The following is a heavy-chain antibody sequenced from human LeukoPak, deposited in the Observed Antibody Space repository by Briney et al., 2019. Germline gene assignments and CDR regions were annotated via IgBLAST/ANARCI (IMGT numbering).Heavy chain of an antibody. CDR2: IYYSGST. V-gene: IGHV4-59*01. D-gene: IGHD3-3*01. CDR3: ARATMGDFWSGCYTGVAN. J-gene: IGHJ4*02. Sequence: SETLSLTCTVSGGSISSYYWSWIRQPPGKGLEWIGYIYYSGSTNYNPSLKSRVTKSVDTSKNQFSLKLSSVTAADTAVYYCARATMGDFWSGCYTGVANWGQGTLVTVSS. CDR1: GGSISSYY.